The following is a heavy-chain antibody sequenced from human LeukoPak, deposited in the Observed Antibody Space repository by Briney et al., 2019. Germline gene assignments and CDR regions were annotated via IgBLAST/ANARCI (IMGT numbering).Heavy chain of an antibody. CDR2: ISGSGGST. CDR3: AKEQFMVVVTAILDY. CDR1: GFTFSSYA. D-gene: IGHD2-21*02. Sequence: PGGSLRLSCAASGFTFSSYAMSWVRQAPGKGLEWVSAISGSGGSTYYADSVKGRFTISRENSKNTLYLQMNSLRAEDTAVYYCAKEQFMVVVTAILDYWGQGALVTASS. J-gene: IGHJ4*02. V-gene: IGHV3-23*01.